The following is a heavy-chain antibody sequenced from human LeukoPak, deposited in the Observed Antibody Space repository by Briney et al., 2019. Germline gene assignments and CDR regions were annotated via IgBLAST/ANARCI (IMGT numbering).Heavy chain of an antibody. V-gene: IGHV3-66*01. CDR1: GFTVSSNY. J-gene: IGHJ4*02. D-gene: IGHD1-1*01. CDR2: IYSGGST. CDR3: ARAGNGWDDY. Sequence: HSGGSLRLSCAASGFTVSSNYMSWVRQAPGKGLEWVSVIYSGGSTYYADSVKGRFTISRDNSKNTLYLQMNSLRAEDTAVYYCARAGNGWDDYWGQGTLVTVSS.